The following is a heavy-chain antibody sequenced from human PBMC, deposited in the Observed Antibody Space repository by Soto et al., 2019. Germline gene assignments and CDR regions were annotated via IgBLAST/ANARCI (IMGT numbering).Heavy chain of an antibody. CDR2: INHSGST. D-gene: IGHD3-3*01. CDR1: GGSCSGYY. J-gene: IGHJ5*02. CDR3: ARAITIFGVPKRGWFDP. Sequence: SETLSLTCAVYGGSCSGYYWSWIRQPPGKGLEWIGEINHSGSTNYNPSLKSRVTISVDTSKNQFSLKLSSVTAADTAVYYCARAITIFGVPKRGWFDPWGQGTLVTVSS. V-gene: IGHV4-34*01.